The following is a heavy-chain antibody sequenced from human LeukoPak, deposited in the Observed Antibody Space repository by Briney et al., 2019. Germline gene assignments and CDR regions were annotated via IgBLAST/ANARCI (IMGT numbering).Heavy chain of an antibody. CDR1: GFTFSSYG. J-gene: IGHJ4*02. D-gene: IGHD5-18*01. V-gene: IGHV3-30*18. CDR2: ISYDGSNK. Sequence: PGRSLRLSCAASGFTFSSYGMHWVRQAPGKGLEWVAVISYDGSNKYYADSVKGRFTISRDNSKNTLYLQMNSLRTEDTAVYYCAKLVGRIQLWLPGSDWGQGPLVTVSS. CDR3: AKLVGRIQLWLPGSD.